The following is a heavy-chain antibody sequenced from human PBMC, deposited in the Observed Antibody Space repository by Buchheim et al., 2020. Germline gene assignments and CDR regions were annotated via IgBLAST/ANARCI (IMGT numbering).Heavy chain of an antibody. V-gene: IGHV4-4*02. J-gene: IGHJ6*02. Sequence: QVQLQESGPGLVKPSGTLSLTCAVSGGSISSSNWWSWVRQPPGKGLEWIGEINHSGSTNYNPSLKSRVTISVDTSKNQFSLKLSSVTAADTAVYYCARGEDYDDYVSPAFYYGMDVWGQGTT. CDR1: GGSISSSNW. CDR3: ARGEDYDDYVSPAFYYGMDV. CDR2: INHSGST. D-gene: IGHD4-17*01.